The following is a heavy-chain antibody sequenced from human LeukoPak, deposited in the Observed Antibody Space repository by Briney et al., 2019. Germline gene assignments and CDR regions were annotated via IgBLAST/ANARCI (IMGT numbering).Heavy chain of an antibody. V-gene: IGHV4-39*01. CDR3: ARLGGLRFLEWPQDGMDV. Sequence: SETLSLTCTVSGGSISSSSYYWGWIRQPPGKGLEWIGSIYYSGSTYYNPSLKSRVPISVDTSKNQFSLKLSSVTAADTAVYYCARLGGLRFLEWPQDGMDVWGQGTTVTVSS. D-gene: IGHD3-3*01. J-gene: IGHJ6*02. CDR1: GGSISSSSYY. CDR2: IYYSGST.